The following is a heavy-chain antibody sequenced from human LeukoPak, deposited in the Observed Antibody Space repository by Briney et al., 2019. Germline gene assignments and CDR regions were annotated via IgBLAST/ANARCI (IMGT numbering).Heavy chain of an antibody. CDR1: GFTVSSNY. V-gene: IGHV3-53*01. J-gene: IGHJ3*02. CDR2: IYSGGST. CDR3: ARDQTFDI. Sequence: TGGSLRLSCAASGFTVSSNYMSWVRQAPGKGLEWVSVIYSGGSTYYADSVKGRFTISRDNSRNTLYLQMNSLRAEDTAVYYCARDQTFDIWGQGTMVTVSS.